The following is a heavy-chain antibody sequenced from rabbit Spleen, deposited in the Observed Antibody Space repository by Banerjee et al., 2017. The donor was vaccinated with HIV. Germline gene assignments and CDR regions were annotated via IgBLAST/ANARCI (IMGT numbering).Heavy chain of an antibody. V-gene: IGHV1S47*01. CDR3: ARDTGSSFSSYGMDL. Sequence: EESGGDLVKPGASLTLTCTASGFSFSSSDYMCWVRQAPGKGPEWIACIYNGDGSTYYASWVNGRFTISRSTSLNTVTLQMTSLTVADTATYFCARDTGSSFSSYGMDLWGPGTLVTVS. CDR2: IYNGDGST. D-gene: IGHD8-1*01. CDR1: GFSFSSSD. J-gene: IGHJ6*01.